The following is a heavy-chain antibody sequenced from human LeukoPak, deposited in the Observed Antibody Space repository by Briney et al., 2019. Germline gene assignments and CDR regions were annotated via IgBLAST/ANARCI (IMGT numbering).Heavy chain of an antibody. J-gene: IGHJ4*02. V-gene: IGHV1-69*13. CDR2: IIPIFATA. CDR1: GGTFSSYA. D-gene: IGHD3-22*01. CDR3: ARGPITTRSHFDY. Sequence: SVTVSFTASGGTFSSYAISWVRQAPGQGLEWMGGIIPIFATANYAQKFQGRVTITADESTSTAYMELSSLRSEDTAVYYCARGPITTRSHFDYWGQGTLVTVSS.